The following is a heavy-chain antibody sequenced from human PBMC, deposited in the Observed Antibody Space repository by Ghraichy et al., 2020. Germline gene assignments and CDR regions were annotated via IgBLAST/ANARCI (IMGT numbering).Heavy chain of an antibody. Sequence: ASVKVSCKASGYTFTSYGISWVRQAPGQGLEWMGWISAYNGNTNYAQKLQGRVTMTTDTSTSTAYMELRSLRSDDTAVYYCARVSRHARGDYSPNFDYWGQGTLVTVSS. CDR2: ISAYNGNT. CDR1: GYTFTSYG. CDR3: ARVSRHARGDYSPNFDY. J-gene: IGHJ4*02. D-gene: IGHD4-17*01. V-gene: IGHV1-18*01.